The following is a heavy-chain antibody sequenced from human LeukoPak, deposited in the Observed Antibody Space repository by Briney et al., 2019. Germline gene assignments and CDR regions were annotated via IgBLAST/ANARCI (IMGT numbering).Heavy chain of an antibody. D-gene: IGHD3-22*01. J-gene: IGHJ6*02. CDR2: IYTSGST. Sequence: SETLSLTCTVSGGSISSYYWSWIRQPAGKGLEWIGRIYTSGSTNYNPSLKSRVTMSVDTSKNQFSLKLSSVTAADTAVYYYARILVDSSGYYYYYYGMDVWGQGTTVTVSS. CDR1: GGSISSYY. V-gene: IGHV4-4*07. CDR3: ARILVDSSGYYYYYYGMDV.